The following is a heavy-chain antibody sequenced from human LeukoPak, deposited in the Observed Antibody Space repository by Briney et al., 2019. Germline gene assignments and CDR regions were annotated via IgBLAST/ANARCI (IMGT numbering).Heavy chain of an antibody. J-gene: IGHJ4*02. CDR2: ISSSGSTI. D-gene: IGHD3-9*01. CDR3: ARERRELRYFDWLSHPLFDY. V-gene: IGHV3-48*03. Sequence: GGSLRLSCAASGFTFSNYAMSWVRQAPGKGLEWVSYISSSGSTIYYADSVKGRFTISRDNAKNSLYLQMNSLRAEDTAVYYCARERRELRYFDWLSHPLFDYWGQGTLVTVSP. CDR1: GFTFSNYA.